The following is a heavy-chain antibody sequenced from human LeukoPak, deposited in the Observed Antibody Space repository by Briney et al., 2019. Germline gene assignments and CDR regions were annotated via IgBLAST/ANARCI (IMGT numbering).Heavy chain of an antibody. D-gene: IGHD2-2*01. Sequence: ASVKVSCKASGYTFTSYGISWVRQAPGQGLEWMGWISAYNGNTNYAQKLQGRVTMTTDTSTSTAYMELRSLRSDDTAVYYCARDFLGYCSSTSCRRARYWYFDLWGRGTLVTVSS. V-gene: IGHV1-18*01. J-gene: IGHJ2*01. CDR2: ISAYNGNT. CDR3: ARDFLGYCSSTSCRRARYWYFDL. CDR1: GYTFTSYG.